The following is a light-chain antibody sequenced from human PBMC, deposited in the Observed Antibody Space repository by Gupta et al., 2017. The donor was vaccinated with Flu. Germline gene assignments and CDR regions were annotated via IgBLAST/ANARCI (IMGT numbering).Light chain of an antibody. V-gene: IGKV1-33*01. CDR3: QQYDNWPHT. CDR1: QHISIN. J-gene: IGKJ2*01. CDR2: GAS. Sequence: GDRATISCQASQHISINLTWYQQKPGKPPKLLIYGASNMATGVPARFRGSGSGTDFSLTISSLQSEDFGTYYCQQYDNWPHTFGRGTKLEI.